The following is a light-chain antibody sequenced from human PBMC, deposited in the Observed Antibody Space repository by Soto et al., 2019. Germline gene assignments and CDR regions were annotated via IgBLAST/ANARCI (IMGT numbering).Light chain of an antibody. CDR3: QLYWT. CDR2: WAS. CDR1: QSLLYSSNNKNY. V-gene: IGKV4-1*01. J-gene: IGKJ1*01. Sequence: DIVMTQSPDSLAVSLGERATINCKSSQSLLYSSNNKNYLAWYQQKPGQPPKLLIYWASTRESGVPDRFSGSGSGTDFTLTISSLQAEDVAVYYCQLYWTFGQGTKVDIK.